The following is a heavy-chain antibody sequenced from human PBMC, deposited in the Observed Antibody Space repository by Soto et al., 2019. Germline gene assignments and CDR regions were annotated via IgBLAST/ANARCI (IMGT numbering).Heavy chain of an antibody. J-gene: IGHJ4*02. D-gene: IGHD3-22*01. Sequence: GGSLRLSCAASGFTFSSYWMHWVRQAPGKGLVWVSRINSDGSSTSYADSVKGRFTISRDNAKNTLYMQMNSLRAEDTAVYYCAREGDYYDSSGYYYLPDYWGQGTLVTVSS. CDR3: AREGDYYDSSGYYYLPDY. CDR1: GFTFSSYW. V-gene: IGHV3-74*01. CDR2: INSDGSST.